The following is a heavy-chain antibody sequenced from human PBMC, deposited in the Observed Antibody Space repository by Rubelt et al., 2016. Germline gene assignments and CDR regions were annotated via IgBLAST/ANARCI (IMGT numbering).Heavy chain of an antibody. D-gene: IGHD6-13*01. V-gene: IGHV1-3*01. J-gene: IGHJ4*02. CDR3: ARDRPYIAGLNYFDY. CDR1: GYTFTSYA. CDR2: INAGNGNT. Sequence: QVQLVQSGAEVKKPGASVKVSCKASGYTFTSYAMHWVRQAPGQRLEWMGWINAGNGNTKYSQKSHGRVTITRDTSTSTAYIELRSLRSADTALYYCARDRPYIAGLNYFDYWGQGTLVTVSS.